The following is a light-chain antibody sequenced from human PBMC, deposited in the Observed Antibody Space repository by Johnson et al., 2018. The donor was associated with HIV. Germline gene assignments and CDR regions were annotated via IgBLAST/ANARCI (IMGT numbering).Light chain of an antibody. Sequence: QSVLTQPPSVSAAPGQKVTISCSGSSSNIGNNYVSWSQLLPGTAPKLLIYDNNKRPSGIPDRFSGSKSGTSATLGITGLQTGDEADYYCGTWDSSLSAGGNVFGTGTKVTVL. V-gene: IGLV1-51*01. CDR3: GTWDSSLSAGGNV. CDR2: DNN. CDR1: SSNIGNNY. J-gene: IGLJ1*01.